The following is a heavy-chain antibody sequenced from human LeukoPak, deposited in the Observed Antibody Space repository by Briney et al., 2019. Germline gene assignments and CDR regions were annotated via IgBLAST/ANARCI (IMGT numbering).Heavy chain of an antibody. V-gene: IGHV3-33*06. CDR2: IWYDGSNK. CDR1: GFTFSSYG. CDR3: AKDVVGTSAEYFQH. J-gene: IGHJ1*01. Sequence: GGSLRLSCAASGFTFSSYGMHWVRQAPGKGLEWVAVIWYDGSNKYYADSVKGRFTISRDNSKNTLYLQMNSLRAEDTAVYYCAKDVVGTSAEYFQHWGQGTLVTVSS. D-gene: IGHD1-26*01.